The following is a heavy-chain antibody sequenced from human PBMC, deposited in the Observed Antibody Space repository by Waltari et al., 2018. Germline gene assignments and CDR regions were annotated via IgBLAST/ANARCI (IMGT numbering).Heavy chain of an antibody. D-gene: IGHD2-15*01. J-gene: IGHJ5*02. CDR2: SYHSGST. CDR3: ARGGRLLHQGWFDP. Sequence: QVQLQESGPGLVKPSQTLSLTCTVSGGSISSGGYYWSWIRQHPGKGLEWIGYSYHSGSTYYNPSLKSRVTISVDTSKNQFSLKLSSVTAADTAVYYCARGGRLLHQGWFDPWGQGTLVTVSS. CDR1: GGSISSGGYY. V-gene: IGHV4-31*03.